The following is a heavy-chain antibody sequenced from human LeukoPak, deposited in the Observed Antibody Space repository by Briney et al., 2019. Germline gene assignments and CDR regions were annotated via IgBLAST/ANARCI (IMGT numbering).Heavy chain of an antibody. Sequence: GGSLRLSCAASGFTFSSYSMNWVRQAPGKGLEWVANIKQDGSGKYYVDSVKGRFTISRDNAKNSLYLQMNSLRAEDTAVYYCARDIERRQWLVQDDYWGQGTLVTVSS. CDR3: ARDIERRQWLVQDDY. D-gene: IGHD6-19*01. CDR1: GFTFSSYS. CDR2: IKQDGSGK. J-gene: IGHJ4*02. V-gene: IGHV3-7*01.